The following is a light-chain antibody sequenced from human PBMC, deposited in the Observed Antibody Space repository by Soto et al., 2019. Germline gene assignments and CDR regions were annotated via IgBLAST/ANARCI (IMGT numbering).Light chain of an antibody. Sequence: DIQMTQSPTTLSASVGDRVTITCRASQSVSTWLAWYQQKPGKAPKLLIYRASSLESGVPSRFSGSGSGTEFTLTISSLQPDDFATYHCQQYNGYPPIFGQGTKVDI. V-gene: IGKV1-5*03. CDR2: RAS. CDR3: QQYNGYPPI. J-gene: IGKJ1*01. CDR1: QSVSTW.